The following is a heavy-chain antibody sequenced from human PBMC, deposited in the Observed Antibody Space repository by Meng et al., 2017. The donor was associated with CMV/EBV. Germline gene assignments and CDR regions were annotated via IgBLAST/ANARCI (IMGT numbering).Heavy chain of an antibody. CDR2: IYYSGST. Sequence: EAGPGLGNPSQTPPLTCTVSGGSTSSGDYYWSWIRQPPGKGLEWIGYIYYSGSTYYNPSLKSRVTISVDTPKNQFSLKLSSVTAADTAVYYCARVMGPNRTPYYFDYWGQGTLVTVSS. V-gene: IGHV4-30-4*08. CDR1: GGSTSSGDYY. CDR3: ARVMGPNRTPYYFDY. J-gene: IGHJ4*02. D-gene: IGHD1-14*01.